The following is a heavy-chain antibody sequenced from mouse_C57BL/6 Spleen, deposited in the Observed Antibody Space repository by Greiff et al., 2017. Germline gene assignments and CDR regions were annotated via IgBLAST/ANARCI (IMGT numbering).Heavy chain of an antibody. Sequence: VQLQQSGPELVKPGASVKISCKASGYTFTDYYMNWVKQSHGKSLEWIGDINPNNGGTSYNQKFKGKATLTVDKSSSTAYMELRSLTSEDSAVYYCARGNYYGYDGDAMDYWGQGTSVTVSS. CDR2: INPNNGGT. CDR3: ARGNYYGYDGDAMDY. J-gene: IGHJ4*01. CDR1: GYTFTDYY. V-gene: IGHV1-26*01. D-gene: IGHD2-2*01.